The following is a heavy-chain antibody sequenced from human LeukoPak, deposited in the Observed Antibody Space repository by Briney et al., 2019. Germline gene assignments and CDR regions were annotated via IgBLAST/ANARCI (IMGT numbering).Heavy chain of an antibody. CDR2: IYHSGYA. Sequence: SETLSLTCAVSGYSINSGYSWTWLRQRPGKGLEWIGNIYHSGYAYYNPSLKSRVTISLDASKNQFSMRLSSVTAADTAVYYCARNSSLTTLKGGWFDPWGQGTLVTVSS. CDR3: ARNSSLTTLKGGWFDP. D-gene: IGHD4-11*01. CDR1: GYSINSGYS. J-gene: IGHJ5*02. V-gene: IGHV4-38-2*01.